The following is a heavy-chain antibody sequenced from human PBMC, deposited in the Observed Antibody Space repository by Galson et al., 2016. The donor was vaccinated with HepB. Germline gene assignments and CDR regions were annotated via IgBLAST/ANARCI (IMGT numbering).Heavy chain of an antibody. V-gene: IGHV3-74*01. CDR1: GFTLSNFW. J-gene: IGHJ5*01. Sequence: SLRLSCAASGFTLSNFWMHWVRQSPGKGLVWVSTINSDGSSIYYADSVKGRFTSSRDSAKNTVLPQMNSLRAEDTTVYYCARDSELERRAVGAFDSWGLGTPVTVSS. CDR2: INSDGSSI. D-gene: IGHD1-1*01. CDR3: ARDSELERRAVGAFDS.